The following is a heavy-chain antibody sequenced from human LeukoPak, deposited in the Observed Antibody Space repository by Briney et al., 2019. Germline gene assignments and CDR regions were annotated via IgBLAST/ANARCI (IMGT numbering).Heavy chain of an antibody. V-gene: IGHV3-30*03. D-gene: IGHD6-19*01. Sequence: GGSLRLSCAASGFTFSSYGMHWVRQAPGKGLEWVAVISYDGSNKYYADSVKGRFTISRDNSKNTLYLQMNSLRAEDTAVYYCARDLDPLRYSSGWYIGYWGQGTLVTVSS. CDR1: GFTFSSYG. J-gene: IGHJ4*02. CDR3: ARDLDPLRYSSGWYIGY. CDR2: ISYDGSNK.